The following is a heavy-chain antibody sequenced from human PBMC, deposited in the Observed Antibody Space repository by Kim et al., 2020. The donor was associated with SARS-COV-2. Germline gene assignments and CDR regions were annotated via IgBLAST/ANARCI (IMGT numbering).Heavy chain of an antibody. J-gene: IGHJ4*02. D-gene: IGHD6-19*01. Sequence: GESLKISCKGSGYNFGNYFFGWVRQKPGEGLEWMGIFDPNESFSRYSPTFQGQVTISADRSTTTAYLHWSSLKASDSATYYCVVSSGWTTGDYWGQGTPVTVSS. CDR3: VVSSGWTTGDY. V-gene: IGHV5-51*01. CDR1: GYNFGNYF. CDR2: FDPNESFS.